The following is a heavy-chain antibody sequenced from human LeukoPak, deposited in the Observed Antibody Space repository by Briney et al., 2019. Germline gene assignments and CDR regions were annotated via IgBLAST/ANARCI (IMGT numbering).Heavy chain of an antibody. Sequence: GGSLRLSYAAAEFKFDDYAMHWVRQGPGKGLDWVEGISGSSGHMEYAESVKGRFTISRDNARNALYLQMDGLRRDDTALYYCVSSVVVVAATPTHFDLWGRGTQVIVSS. J-gene: IGHJ2*01. CDR3: VSSVVVVAATPTHFDL. CDR2: ISGSSGHM. CDR1: EFKFDDYA. V-gene: IGHV3-9*01. D-gene: IGHD2-15*01.